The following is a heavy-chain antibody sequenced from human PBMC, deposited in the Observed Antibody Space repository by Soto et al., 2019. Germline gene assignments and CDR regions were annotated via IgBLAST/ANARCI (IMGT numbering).Heavy chain of an antibody. CDR2: IYYSGST. CDR3: ARLANIVVTNYYYYYMDV. CDR1: GGSISSGGYY. D-gene: IGHD5-12*01. J-gene: IGHJ6*03. V-gene: IGHV4-31*03. Sequence: SETLSLTCTVSGGSISSGGYYWSWIRQHPGKGLEWIGYIYYSGSTYYNPSLKSRVTISIDTSKNQFSLKLSSVTAADTAVYYCARLANIVVTNYYYYYMDVWGKGTTVTVSS.